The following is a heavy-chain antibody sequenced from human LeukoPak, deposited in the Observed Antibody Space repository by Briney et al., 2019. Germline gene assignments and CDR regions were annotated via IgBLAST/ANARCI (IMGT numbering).Heavy chain of an antibody. CDR3: ATVVDYYGSGSSNWFDP. CDR1: GYTLTELS. J-gene: IGHJ5*02. D-gene: IGHD3-10*01. CDR2: FGPEDGET. V-gene: IGHV1-24*01. Sequence: ASVKVSCKVSGYTLTELSMHWVRQAPGKGLEWMGGFGPEDGETIYAQKFQGRVTMTEDTSTDTAYMELSSLRSEDTAVYYCATVVDYYGSGSSNWFDPWGQGTLVTVSS.